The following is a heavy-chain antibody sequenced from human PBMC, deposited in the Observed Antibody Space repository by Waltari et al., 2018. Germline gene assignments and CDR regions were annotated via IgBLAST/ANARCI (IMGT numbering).Heavy chain of an antibody. CDR2: TPYSGGTT. J-gene: IGHJ4*02. V-gene: IGHV3-23*01. D-gene: IGHD3-10*01. CDR3: AKGSMVRGDFDS. Sequence: EVQLLESGGGLVQPGGSLRLSCAASGFTFSNYAMSWVRQAPGKGLEWVSGTPYSGGTTYYADSVKGRFTISRDNSENTLYLQMNSLRAEDTAVYYCAKGSMVRGDFDSWGQGTLVTVSS. CDR1: GFTFSNYA.